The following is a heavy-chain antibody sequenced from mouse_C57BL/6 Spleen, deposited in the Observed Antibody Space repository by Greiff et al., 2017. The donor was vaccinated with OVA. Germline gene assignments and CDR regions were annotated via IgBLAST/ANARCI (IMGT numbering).Heavy chain of an antibody. V-gene: IGHV1-22*01. CDR1: GYTFTDYN. Sequence: EVQLQQSGPELVKPGASVKMSCKASGYTFTDYNMHWVKQSHGKSLEWIGYINTNNGGTRYNQKFKGKATLTVNKSSITAYMELRSLTSEDSAVYYCARVIYYDYDGDYYAMDYWGQGTSVTVSS. J-gene: IGHJ4*01. CDR2: INTNNGGT. CDR3: ARVIYYDYDGDYYAMDY. D-gene: IGHD2-4*01.